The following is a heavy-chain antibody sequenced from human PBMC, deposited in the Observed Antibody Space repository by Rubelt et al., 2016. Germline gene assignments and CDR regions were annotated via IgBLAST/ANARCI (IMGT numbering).Heavy chain of an antibody. V-gene: IGHV3-11*06. Sequence: MSWLRQAPGKSPEWISYIFRSGSVTHYADSVKGRFTISRDDDENSVSLQMSHLRVEDTAVYYCARMARDSSGYYSGAGDYWGQGTLVTV. J-gene: IGHJ4*02. CDR2: IFRSGSVT. CDR3: ARMARDSSGYYSGAGDY. D-gene: IGHD3-22*01.